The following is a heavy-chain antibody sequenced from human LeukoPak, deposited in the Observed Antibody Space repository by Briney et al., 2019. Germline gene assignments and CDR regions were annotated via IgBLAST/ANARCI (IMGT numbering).Heavy chain of an antibody. CDR1: GFTFGDYY. CDR2: ISSSGSTI. D-gene: IGHD3-10*01. Sequence: GGSLRLSCAASGFTFGDYYISWSRQGPGKGVEWVSYISSSGSTIYYADSVKRRFTISRDNAKNSLYLQMNSLRAEDTAVYYCAREWRARDYYGSGVDYWGQGTLVTVSS. V-gene: IGHV3-11*01. J-gene: IGHJ4*02. CDR3: AREWRARDYYGSGVDY.